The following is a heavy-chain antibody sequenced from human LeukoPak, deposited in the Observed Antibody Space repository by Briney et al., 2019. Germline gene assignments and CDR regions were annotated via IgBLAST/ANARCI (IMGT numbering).Heavy chain of an antibody. D-gene: IGHD1-14*01. J-gene: IGHJ6*02. V-gene: IGHV4-59*08. Sequence: SETLSLTCTVSGGSISNYYWSWIRQPPGKGLQWIGYIFHTGDARYNPSLQSRVTVSLDTSKNQVFLKVNSVTAADTAVYYCARFLRTGYYYYGMDVWGQGTTVTVSS. CDR3: ARFLRTGYYYYGMDV. CDR2: IFHTGDA. CDR1: GGSISNYY.